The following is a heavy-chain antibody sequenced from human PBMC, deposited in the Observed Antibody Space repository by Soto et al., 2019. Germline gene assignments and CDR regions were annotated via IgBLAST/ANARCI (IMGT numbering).Heavy chain of an antibody. CDR2: TAYTGNT. Sequence: SESQSLASVGSVGSITSYHCNRLRQFPGKGLEWMAYTAYTGNTNYNPSLKSRVTISMDTAKSQLSLNLTSMPAADTAVYYGARDMHAGFTHYFDPWGQGTLVTASS. CDR1: VGSITSYH. D-gene: IGHD1-26*01. V-gene: IGHV4-59*01. J-gene: IGHJ5*02. CDR3: ARDMHAGFTHYFDP.